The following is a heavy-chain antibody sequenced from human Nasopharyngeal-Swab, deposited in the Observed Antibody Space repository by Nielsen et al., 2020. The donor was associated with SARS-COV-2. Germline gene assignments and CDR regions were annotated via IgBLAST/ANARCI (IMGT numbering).Heavy chain of an antibody. CDR3: ARGGYSYGSALAWYMDV. J-gene: IGHJ6*03. Sequence: SETLSLTCTVSGGSISSGSYYWSWIRQPPGKGLEWIGYIYYSGSTNYNPSLKSRVTISVDTSKNQFSLKMSSVTAADTAVYYCARGGYSYGSALAWYMDVWGKGTTVTVSS. D-gene: IGHD5-18*01. CDR2: IYYSGST. V-gene: IGHV4-61*01. CDR1: GGSISSGSYY.